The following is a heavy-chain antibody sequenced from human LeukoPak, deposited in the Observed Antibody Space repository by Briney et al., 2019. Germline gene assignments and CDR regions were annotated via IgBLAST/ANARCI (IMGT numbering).Heavy chain of an antibody. CDR2: ISSSSSYI. D-gene: IGHD3-22*01. J-gene: IGHJ2*01. V-gene: IGHV3-21*01. Sequence: NPGGSLRLSCAASGFTFSSYSMNWVRQAPGKGLEWVSSISSSSSYIYYADSVKGRFTISRDNAKNSLYLQMNSLRAEDTAVYYCARDLAITMIVVVNSWYFDLWGRGTLVTVSS. CDR3: ARDLAITMIVVVNSWYFDL. CDR1: GFTFSSYS.